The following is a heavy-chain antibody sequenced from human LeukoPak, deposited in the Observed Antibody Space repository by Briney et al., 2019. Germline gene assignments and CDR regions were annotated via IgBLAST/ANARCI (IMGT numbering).Heavy chain of an antibody. D-gene: IGHD6-6*01. Sequence: GGSLRLSCAASGFTFSSYSMNWVRQAPGKGLEWVSSISSSSSYIYYADSVKGRFTISRDNAKNSLYLQMNSLRAEDTAVYYCARAPIAARDGHYFDYWGQGTLVTVSS. V-gene: IGHV3-21*01. CDR3: ARAPIAARDGHYFDY. CDR1: GFTFSSYS. CDR2: ISSSSSYI. J-gene: IGHJ4*02.